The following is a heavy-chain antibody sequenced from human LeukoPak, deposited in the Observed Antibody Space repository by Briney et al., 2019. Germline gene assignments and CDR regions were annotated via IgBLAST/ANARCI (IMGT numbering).Heavy chain of an antibody. J-gene: IGHJ3*02. CDR2: INTNTGNP. V-gene: IGHV7-4-1*02. Sequence: ASVKVSCKASGYTFNSFTINWVRQAPGQGLEWMGWINTNTGNPTYAQGFTGRFVFSLDTSVNTAYLQISSLKAEDTAVYYCASSYSYGSLGAFDIWGQGTMVTVSS. CDR3: ASSYSYGSLGAFDI. D-gene: IGHD5-18*01. CDR1: GYTFNSFT.